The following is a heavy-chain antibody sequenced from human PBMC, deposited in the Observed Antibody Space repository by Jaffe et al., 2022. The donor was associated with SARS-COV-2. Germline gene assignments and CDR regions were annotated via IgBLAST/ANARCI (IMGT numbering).Heavy chain of an antibody. CDR2: IWYDGSNK. CDR1: GFTFSSYG. J-gene: IGHJ3*02. D-gene: IGHD3-10*01. CDR3: ARDEVFVWFGEGGAAFDI. Sequence: QVQLVESGGGVVQPGRSLRLSCAASGFTFSSYGMHWVRQAPGKGLEWVAVIWYDGSNKYYADSVKGRFTISRDNSKNTLYLQMNSLRAEDTAVYYCARDEVFVWFGEGGAAFDIWGQGTMVTVSS. V-gene: IGHV3-33*01.